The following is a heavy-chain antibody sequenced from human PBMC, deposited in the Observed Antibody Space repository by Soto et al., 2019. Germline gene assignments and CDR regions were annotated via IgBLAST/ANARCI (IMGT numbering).Heavy chain of an antibody. D-gene: IGHD6-19*01. CDR3: AKENRAVAKYYFDY. Sequence: GALRISCAGRGINFSSYGKRWVHQAPGKGLEWVSSITGSGGSTNYADSVKGRFTISRDNSQSTLYLQMNNLRAEDTAVYYCAKENRAVAKYYFDYWGQGTLVTVSS. V-gene: IGHV3-23*01. CDR1: GINFSSYG. J-gene: IGHJ4*02. CDR2: ITGSGGST.